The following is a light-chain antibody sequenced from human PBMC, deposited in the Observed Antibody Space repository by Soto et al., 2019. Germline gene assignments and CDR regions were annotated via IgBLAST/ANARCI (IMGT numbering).Light chain of an antibody. V-gene: IGKV3-20*01. CDR1: QSISSNY. CDR2: DAS. Sequence: EIVLTQSPGTLYLSPGERATLSCRASQSISSNYLAWYQQKPGQAPRLLIYDASSRATGIPDRFSGSGSGTDFTLTINRLEPEDFAVYYCQQYASSPLTFGRGTKVEIK. CDR3: QQYASSPLT. J-gene: IGKJ4*01.